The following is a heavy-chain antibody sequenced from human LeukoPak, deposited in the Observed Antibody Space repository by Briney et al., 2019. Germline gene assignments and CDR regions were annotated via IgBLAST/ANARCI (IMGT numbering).Heavy chain of an antibody. J-gene: IGHJ4*02. Sequence: GGSLRLSCAASGFTFSSYEMNWVRQAPGKGLEWVSYISSSGSTIYYADSVRGRFTISRDNAKNSLYLQMNSLRAEDTAVYYCARNFLYGDYACFDYWGQGTLVTVSS. CDR1: GFTFSSYE. CDR3: ARNFLYGDYACFDY. V-gene: IGHV3-48*03. CDR2: ISSSGSTI. D-gene: IGHD4-17*01.